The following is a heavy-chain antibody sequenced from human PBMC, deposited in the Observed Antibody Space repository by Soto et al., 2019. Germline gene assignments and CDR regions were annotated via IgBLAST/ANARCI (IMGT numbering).Heavy chain of an antibody. J-gene: IGHJ4*02. CDR2: ISGSGGST. Sequence: PGESLRLSCAASGYTFSSYAMSWVRQAPGKGLEWVSAISGSGGSTYYADSVKGRFTISRDNSKNTLYLQMNSRRAEDTAVYYYAIRGCQDLFEDDWGQGTLVTVSS. CDR3: AIRGCQDLFEDD. V-gene: IGHV3-23*01. D-gene: IGHD3-3*01. CDR1: GYTFSSYA.